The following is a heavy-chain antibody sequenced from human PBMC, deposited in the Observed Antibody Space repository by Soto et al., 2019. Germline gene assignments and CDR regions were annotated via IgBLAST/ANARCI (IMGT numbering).Heavy chain of an antibody. D-gene: IGHD2-15*01. J-gene: IGHJ6*02. Sequence: QVTLKESGPVLVKPTETLTLTCTVSGFSLSDADVGVAWIRQPPGKALEWLAHILSNDEEVFSSSLRTRLTISKDTSRSQVVLKMSNMEPVDTATYYCARIRGYCSGGSCYFYYFAMDVWGQGTTVTVS. CDR1: GFSLSDADVG. V-gene: IGHV2-26*01. CDR3: ARIRGYCSGGSCYFYYFAMDV. CDR2: ILSNDEE.